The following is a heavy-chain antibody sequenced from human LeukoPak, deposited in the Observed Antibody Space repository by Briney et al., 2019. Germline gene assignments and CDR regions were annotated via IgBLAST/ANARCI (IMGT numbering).Heavy chain of an antibody. J-gene: IGHJ4*02. D-gene: IGHD3-3*01. V-gene: IGHV4-4*07. Sequence: PSETLSLTCTVSGGSISNHYWSWIRQPAGKGLEWIGRIYTSGSTNYNPSLKSRVTMSVDTSKTLFSLNLSSVTAADTAVYYCAQSYYDFWSGPIGYWGQGTLVTVSS. CDR2: IYTSGST. CDR1: GGSISNHY. CDR3: AQSYYDFWSGPIGY.